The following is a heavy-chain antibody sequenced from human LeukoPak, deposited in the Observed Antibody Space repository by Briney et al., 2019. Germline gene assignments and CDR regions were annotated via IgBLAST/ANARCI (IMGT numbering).Heavy chain of an antibody. CDR1: SGSISSYY. CDR2: IYYSGST. V-gene: IGHV4-59*01. D-gene: IGHD1-26*01. CDR3: ARSLWEPDV. J-gene: IGHJ6*02. Sequence: PSETLSLTCTVSSGSISSYYWSWIRQPPGKGLEWTGYIYYSGSTNYNPSLKSRVTISVDTSKNQFSLKLSSVTAADTAVYYCARSLWEPDVWGQGTTVTVSS.